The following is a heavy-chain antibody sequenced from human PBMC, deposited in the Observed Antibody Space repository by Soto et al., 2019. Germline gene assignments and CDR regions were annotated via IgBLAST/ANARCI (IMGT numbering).Heavy chain of an antibody. Sequence: QVQLVQSGAEVKKPGSSVKVSCKASGGTFSSYTISWVRQAPGQGLEWMGRIIPILGIANYAQKCQGRVTITAAKSTSTAYMELSSLRSEDTAVYYCAREIPDCSGGSCYSGAFDIWGQGTMVTVSS. CDR1: GGTFSSYT. CDR3: AREIPDCSGGSCYSGAFDI. J-gene: IGHJ3*02. CDR2: IIPILGIA. V-gene: IGHV1-69*08. D-gene: IGHD2-15*01.